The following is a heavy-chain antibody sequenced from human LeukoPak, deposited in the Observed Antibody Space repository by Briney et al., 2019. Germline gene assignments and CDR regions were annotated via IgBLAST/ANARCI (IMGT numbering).Heavy chain of an antibody. D-gene: IGHD3-9*01. CDR1: GFTLSNSW. V-gene: IGHV3-74*01. CDR2: ISNDGSSL. Sequence: GGSLRLSCAASGFTLSNSWMHWVRQTPGKGLVWVSRISNDGSSLIYADSVKGRFTISRDNAKNTLYLQMNSLRAEDTAVYYCARSDKGLDIWGQGTMVTVSS. CDR3: ARSDKGLDI. J-gene: IGHJ3*02.